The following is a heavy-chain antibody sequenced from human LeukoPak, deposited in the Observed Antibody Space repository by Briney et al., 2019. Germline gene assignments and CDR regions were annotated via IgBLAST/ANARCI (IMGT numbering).Heavy chain of an antibody. D-gene: IGHD3-22*01. CDR3: AKVGSYYYDSSGYYAGYYFDY. V-gene: IGHV3-23*01. CDR1: GFTFSSYA. Sequence: GGSLRLSCAASGFTFSSYAMSWVRQAPGKGLEWVSAISGSGGSTYYADSVKGRFTISRDNSKNTLYLQMNSLRAEDTAVYYCAKVGSYYYDSSGYYAGYYFDYWGQGTLVTVYS. CDR2: ISGSGGST. J-gene: IGHJ4*02.